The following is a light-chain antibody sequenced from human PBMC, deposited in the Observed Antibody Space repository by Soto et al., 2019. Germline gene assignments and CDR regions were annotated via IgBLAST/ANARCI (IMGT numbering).Light chain of an antibody. CDR2: DAS. CDR3: QQRSNWPLLT. Sequence: EIVLKQSPATLSLSPGERATLSCRASQSVSNYLAWYQQKPGQAPRLLIYDASNRATGIPARFSGIGSGTDFTLTIGSLEPEDFAVYYCQQRSNWPLLTFGGGTKVEIK. CDR1: QSVSNY. J-gene: IGKJ4*01. V-gene: IGKV3-11*01.